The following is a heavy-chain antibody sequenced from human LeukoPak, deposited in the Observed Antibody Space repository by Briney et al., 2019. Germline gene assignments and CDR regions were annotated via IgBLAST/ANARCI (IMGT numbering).Heavy chain of an antibody. Sequence: WGSLRLSCAASGFTFSNYLMSWFGQAPGKGLEWVANIKKNASDKYYVNSLKGRFPISRDNAKNSLFLQMNSLRAEDTAVYYCARWEFDGSAHYIDNWGQGTLVAVSS. V-gene: IGHV3-7*01. D-gene: IGHD3-22*01. J-gene: IGHJ4*02. CDR1: GFTFSNYL. CDR2: IKKNASDK. CDR3: ARWEFDGSAHYIDN.